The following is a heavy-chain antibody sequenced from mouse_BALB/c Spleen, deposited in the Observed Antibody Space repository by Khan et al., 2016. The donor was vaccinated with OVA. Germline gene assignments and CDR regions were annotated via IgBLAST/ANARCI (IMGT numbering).Heavy chain of an antibody. V-gene: IGHV1-20*01. Sequence: VQLKQSGPELVRPGASVKISCKASGYSFTGYFMNWVIQSHGKSLEWIGRINPHIGETFYNQRFKDKATLTVDESSSTAHLELRSLTSEDSAVYYCTRIYRSDFDYWGQGTTLTVSS. J-gene: IGHJ2*01. CDR1: GYSFTGYF. CDR3: TRIYRSDFDY. D-gene: IGHD1-1*01. CDR2: INPHIGET.